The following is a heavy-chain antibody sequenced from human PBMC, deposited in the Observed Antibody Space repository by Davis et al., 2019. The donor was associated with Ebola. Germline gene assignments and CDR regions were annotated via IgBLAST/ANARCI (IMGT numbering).Heavy chain of an antibody. V-gene: IGHV1-3*01. J-gene: IGHJ4*02. D-gene: IGHD3-16*01. CDR1: GYIFTSYA. Sequence: ASVKVSCKASGYIFTSYAIHWVRQAPGQRLEWMGWINAGNGNTKYAQKFQGRVTITRDTSESTAYMGLSSLRSEDTAVYYCARVGGSTVWEYFDYWGQGTLISVSS. CDR2: INAGNGNT. CDR3: ARVGGSTVWEYFDY.